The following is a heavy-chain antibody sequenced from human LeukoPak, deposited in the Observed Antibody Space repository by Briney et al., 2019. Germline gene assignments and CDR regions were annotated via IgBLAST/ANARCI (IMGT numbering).Heavy chain of an antibody. D-gene: IGHD1-26*01. CDR1: GGSISSGGYS. CDR3: ARPLEVGASTGGFHI. CDR2: IYHSGST. V-gene: IGHV4-30-2*01. J-gene: IGHJ3*02. Sequence: SETLSLTCAVSGGSISSGGYSWSWIRQPPGKGLEWIGYIYHSGSTYYNPSLRSRVTISVDTSKKQFSLKLSSVTAADTAVYSCARPLEVGASTGGFHIWGQGTMVTVSS.